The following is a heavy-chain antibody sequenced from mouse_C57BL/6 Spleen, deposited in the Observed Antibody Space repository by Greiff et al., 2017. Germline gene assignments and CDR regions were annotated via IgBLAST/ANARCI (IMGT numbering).Heavy chain of an antibody. Sequence: QVQLQQPGAELVKPGASVKLSCKASGYTFTSYWMHWVKQRPGRGLEWIGRIDPNSGGTKYNEKFKSKATLTVDKPSSTAYMQLSSLTSEDSAVYYCASGDSSGYSRAMDYWGKGTSVTVSS. CDR3: ASGDSSGYSRAMDY. CDR1: GYTFTSYW. V-gene: IGHV1-72*01. J-gene: IGHJ4*01. CDR2: IDPNSGGT. D-gene: IGHD3-2*02.